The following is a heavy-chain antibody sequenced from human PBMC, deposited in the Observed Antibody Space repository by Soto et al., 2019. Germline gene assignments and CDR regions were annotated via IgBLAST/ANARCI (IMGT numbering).Heavy chain of an antibody. CDR3: ARETGYHQRCLDY. D-gene: IGHD5-12*01. V-gene: IGHV4-30-4*01. CDR1: GGSISSGDYY. Sequence: QVQLQESGPGLVKPSQTLSLTCTVSGGSISSGDYYWSWIRQPPGKGLEWIGYIYYSGSTYYNPSLKRRVTIPVDPSKNQFSLKLSSVTAADTAVYYGARETGYHQRCLDYWGQGTLVTVSS. J-gene: IGHJ4*02. CDR2: IYYSGST.